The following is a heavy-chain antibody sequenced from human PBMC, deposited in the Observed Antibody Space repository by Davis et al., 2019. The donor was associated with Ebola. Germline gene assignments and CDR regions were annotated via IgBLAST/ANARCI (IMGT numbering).Heavy chain of an antibody. Sequence: PSETLSLTCTVSRGSINSGDYYWSWIRQPPGKGLEWIGYIYYSGSTYYNPSLKSRVTISVDTSKNQFSLKLSSVTAADTAVYYCASMGRGFGDYDSSGYPEDIDYWGQGTLVTVSS. J-gene: IGHJ4*02. V-gene: IGHV4-30-4*08. CDR1: RGSINSGDYY. CDR3: ASMGRGFGDYDSSGYPEDIDY. CDR2: IYYSGST. D-gene: IGHD3-22*01.